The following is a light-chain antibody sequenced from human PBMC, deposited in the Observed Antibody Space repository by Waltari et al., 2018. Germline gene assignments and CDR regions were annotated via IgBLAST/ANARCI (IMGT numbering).Light chain of an antibody. J-gene: IGKJ2*01. Sequence: DIQLTQSPSFLSASVGDRVTITCRASQGIASYFAWYPQKPGKAPKLLISAASTLHSGVPSRFSGSGSGTEFTLTISSLQPEDFATYYCQQFFIYPYTFGQGTKLEIK. V-gene: IGKV1-9*01. CDR3: QQFFIYPYT. CDR2: AAS. CDR1: QGIASY.